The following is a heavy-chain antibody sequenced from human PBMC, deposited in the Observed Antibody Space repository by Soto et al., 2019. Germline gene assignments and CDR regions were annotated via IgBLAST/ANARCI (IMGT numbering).Heavy chain of an antibody. CDR1: GGSISSSSYY. J-gene: IGHJ5*02. Sequence: SETLSLTCTVSGGSISSSSYYWGWIRQPPGKGLEWIGSIYYSGSTYYNPSLKSRVTISVDTSKNQFSLKLSSVTAADTAVYYCARYYDHEYWFHPWGQGTLVTVSS. CDR3: ARYYDHEYWFHP. CDR2: IYYSGST. D-gene: IGHD3-3*01. V-gene: IGHV4-39*01.